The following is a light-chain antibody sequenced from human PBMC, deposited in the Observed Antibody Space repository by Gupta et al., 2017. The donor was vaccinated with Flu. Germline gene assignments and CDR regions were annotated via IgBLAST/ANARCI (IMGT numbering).Light chain of an antibody. Sequence: QSALTQPASVSGSPGPSITISCTGTSSDVGGYNYVSWYQQHPGKAPKLMIYEVSNRPSGVSNRFSGSKSGNTASLTIPGLQAEDEADYYCSSYTSSSTLPFVFGTGTKVTVL. CDR3: SSYTSSSTLPFV. CDR1: SSDVGGYNY. V-gene: IGLV2-14*01. CDR2: EVS. J-gene: IGLJ1*01.